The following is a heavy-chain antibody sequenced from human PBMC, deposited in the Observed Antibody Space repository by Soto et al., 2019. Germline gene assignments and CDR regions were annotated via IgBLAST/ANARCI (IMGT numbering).Heavy chain of an antibody. J-gene: IGHJ6*03. Sequence: QVQLQQWGAGLLKPSETLSLTCAVYGGSFSGYYWSWIRQPPGKGLEWMGEINHSGSTNYNPSLKSRVTISVDTSKNQFSLKLSSVTAADTAVYYCARGRGFGVGKYYYYYYMDVWGKGTTVTVSS. D-gene: IGHD3-3*01. V-gene: IGHV4-34*01. CDR1: GGSFSGYY. CDR3: ARGRGFGVGKYYYYYYMDV. CDR2: INHSGST.